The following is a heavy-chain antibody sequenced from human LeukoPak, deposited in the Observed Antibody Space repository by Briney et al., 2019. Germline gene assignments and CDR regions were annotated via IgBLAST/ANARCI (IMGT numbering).Heavy chain of an antibody. D-gene: IGHD3-16*01. CDR3: ARHSYTLPDY. J-gene: IGHJ4*02. CDR2: IYSAGST. CDR1: GFTFSNYA. Sequence: GGSLRLSCAASGFTFSNYAMSWVRQAPGKGLQWVSVIYSAGSTYYAGSVKGRFTISRDSSKNTLYLQMNSLRADDTAVYYCARHSYTLPDYWGQGTLVTVSS. V-gene: IGHV3-23*03.